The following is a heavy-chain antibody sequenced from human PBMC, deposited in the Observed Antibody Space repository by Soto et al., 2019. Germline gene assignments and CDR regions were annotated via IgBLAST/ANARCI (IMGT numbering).Heavy chain of an antibody. Sequence: GGSLRLSCAASGFTFSSYGMHWVRQAPGKGLEWVAVTSYDGSNKYYADSVKGRFTISRDNSKNTLYLQMNSLRAVDTAVYYCAKDWSRGGGIWGQGTMVTVSS. D-gene: IGHD3-16*01. CDR2: TSYDGSNK. J-gene: IGHJ3*02. CDR3: AKDWSRGGGI. CDR1: GFTFSSYG. V-gene: IGHV3-30*18.